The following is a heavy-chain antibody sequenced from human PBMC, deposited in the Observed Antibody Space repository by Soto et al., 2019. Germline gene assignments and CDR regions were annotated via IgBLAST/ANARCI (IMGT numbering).Heavy chain of an antibody. Sequence: GSLRLSCAASGFTFSSYWMSWVRQAPGKGLEWVANIKQDGSEKYYVDSVKGRFTISRDNAKNSLYLQMNSLRAEDTAVYYCARRFYGDYHPNWFDPWGQGTLVTVSS. V-gene: IGHV3-7*01. D-gene: IGHD4-17*01. J-gene: IGHJ5*02. CDR3: ARRFYGDYHPNWFDP. CDR2: IKQDGSEK. CDR1: GFTFSSYW.